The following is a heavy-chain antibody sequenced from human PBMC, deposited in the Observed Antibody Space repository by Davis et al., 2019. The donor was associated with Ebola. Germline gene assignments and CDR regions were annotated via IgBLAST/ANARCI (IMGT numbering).Heavy chain of an antibody. J-gene: IGHJ5*02. CDR1: RGSISRGGYY. CDR3: ARGVYDILTSLRGWFDP. D-gene: IGHD3-9*01. Sequence: MPSETPSLTPTFSRGSISRGGYYWSWIRQHPGKGLEWIGYIYYSGSTNYNPSLKSRVTISVDTSKNQFSLKLSSVTAADTAVYYCARGVYDILTSLRGWFDPWGQGTLVTVSS. V-gene: IGHV4-31*03. CDR2: IYYSGST.